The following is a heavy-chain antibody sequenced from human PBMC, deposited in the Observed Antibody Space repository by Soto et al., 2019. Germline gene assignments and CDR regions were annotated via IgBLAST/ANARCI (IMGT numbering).Heavy chain of an antibody. CDR2: VYSSGGT. J-gene: IGHJ5*02. V-gene: IGHV4-4*07. CDR1: GGSMTSYY. CDR3: ARGQRFSDWFDP. Sequence: SETLSLTRTVSGGSMTSYYWTWIRQPAGKGLEWIGRVYSSGGTHYNPSLKSRVTISLDTSKNQFSLRLLSVTDADTAVYFCARGQRFSDWFDPWGQGTLVTVSS. D-gene: IGHD3-3*01.